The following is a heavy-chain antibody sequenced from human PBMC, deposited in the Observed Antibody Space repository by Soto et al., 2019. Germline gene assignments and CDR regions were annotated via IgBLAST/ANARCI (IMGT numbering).Heavy chain of an antibody. Sequence: QVFLQESGPGLVKPSETLSLTCTVSGGSNSNYYWTWVRQSPGKGLEWVGYIHYSGRTHYNPSLESRVTIPADTSKKQFSLKVNFLTAADTAVYHCVYTTGWPGFDFWGQGILVTVSS. CDR3: VYTTGWPGFDF. D-gene: IGHD6-19*01. J-gene: IGHJ4*02. CDR2: IHYSGRT. CDR1: GGSNSNYY. V-gene: IGHV4-59*03.